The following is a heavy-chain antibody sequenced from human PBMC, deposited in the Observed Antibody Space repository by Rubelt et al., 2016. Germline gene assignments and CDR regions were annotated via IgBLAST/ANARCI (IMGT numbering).Heavy chain of an antibody. CDR1: GGSFSGSS. Sequence: QVQLQQWGAGLLKPSETLSLTCAVYGGSFSGSSWSWIRQPPGKGLEWIGEINHSGSTNYNPSLKSRVNISVDTSKNQFSLKLSVVTAADTAVYYCARGKEGLGVTMMCYWGQGTLVTVSS. D-gene: IGHD3-22*01. CDR2: INHSGST. J-gene: IGHJ4*02. V-gene: IGHV4-34*01. CDR3: ARGKEGLGVTMMCY.